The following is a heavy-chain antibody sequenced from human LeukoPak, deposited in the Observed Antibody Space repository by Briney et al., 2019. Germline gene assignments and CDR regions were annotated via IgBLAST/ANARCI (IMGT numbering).Heavy chain of an antibody. V-gene: IGHV1-69*04. CDR2: IIPILGIA. J-gene: IGHJ3*02. D-gene: IGHD2-15*01. CDR1: GGTFSSYA. Sequence: SVKVSCKAFGGTFSSYAISWVRQAPGQGLEWMGRIIPILGIANYAQKFQGRVTITADKSTSTAYMELSSLRSEDTAVYYCAVDIVVVVAATAFDIWGQGTMVTVSS. CDR3: AVDIVVVVAATAFDI.